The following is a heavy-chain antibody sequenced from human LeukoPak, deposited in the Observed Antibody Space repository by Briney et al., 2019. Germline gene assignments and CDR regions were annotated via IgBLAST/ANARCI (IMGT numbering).Heavy chain of an antibody. CDR1: GGSFSGYY. V-gene: IGHV4-34*01. J-gene: IGHJ4*02. Sequence: PSETLSLTCAVYGGSFSGYYWSWIRQPPGKGLEWIGEINHSGSTNYNPSLKSRVTISVDTSKNQFSLKLSSVTAADTAVYYCARDPQGYGDYLYWGQGTLVTVSS. CDR3: ARDPQGYGDYLY. CDR2: INHSGST. D-gene: IGHD4-17*01.